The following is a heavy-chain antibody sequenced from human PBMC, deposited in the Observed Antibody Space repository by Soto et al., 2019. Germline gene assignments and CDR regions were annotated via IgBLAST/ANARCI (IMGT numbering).Heavy chain of an antibody. V-gene: IGHV5-51*01. J-gene: IGHJ3*02. CDR1: GYSFTSYW. D-gene: IGHD3-22*01. CDR3: ARHAPGHYDSRGYYYLNAFDI. Sequence: PGESLKISCKGSGYSFTSYWIGWVRQMPGKGLEWMGIIYPGDSDTRYSPSFQGQVTISADKSISTAYLQWSSLKASDTAMYYCARHAPGHYDSRGYYYLNAFDIWGQGTMVTVSS. CDR2: IYPGDSDT.